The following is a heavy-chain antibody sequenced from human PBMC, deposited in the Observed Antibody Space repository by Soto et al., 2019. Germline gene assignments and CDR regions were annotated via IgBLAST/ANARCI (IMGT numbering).Heavy chain of an antibody. Sequence: SGPTLVNPTQTLTLTGTFSGVSLSTSGMCVSWIRQPPGRALEWLARIHWDDDKYYSTSLKTRLTISKDTSKNQVVLTMTNMDPVDTATYYCAREWIRGLYYGMDVWGQGTTVTVSS. CDR3: AREWIRGLYYGMDV. V-gene: IGHV2-70*11. CDR1: GVSLSTSGMC. J-gene: IGHJ6*02. D-gene: IGHD5-18*01. CDR2: IHWDDDK.